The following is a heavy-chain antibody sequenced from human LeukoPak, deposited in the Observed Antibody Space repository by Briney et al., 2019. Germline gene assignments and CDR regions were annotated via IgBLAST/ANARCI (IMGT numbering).Heavy chain of an antibody. CDR3: ARVIPITMVIRGILLDAFDI. Sequence: ASVKVSCKASGYTFTSYGISWVRQAPGQGLEWMGWIGAYNGKTNYAQKLQGRVTMTTDTPTSTAYMELRSLRSADTAVYYCARVIPITMVIRGILLDAFDIWGQGTMVTVSS. V-gene: IGHV1-18*01. CDR1: GYTFTSYG. D-gene: IGHD3-10*01. CDR2: IGAYNGKT. J-gene: IGHJ3*02.